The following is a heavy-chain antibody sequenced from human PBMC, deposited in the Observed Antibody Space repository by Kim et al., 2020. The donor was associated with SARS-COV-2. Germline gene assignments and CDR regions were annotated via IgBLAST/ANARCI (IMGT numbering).Heavy chain of an antibody. D-gene: IGHD3-3*01. Sequence: SETLSLTCTVSGGSISSGGYYWSWIRQHPGKGLEWIGYIYYSGSTYYNPSLKSRVTISVDTSKNQFSLQLSSVTAADTAVYYCARGRLTIFGVVNSFDYWGQGTLVTVSS. CDR1: GGSISSGGYY. CDR2: IYYSGST. V-gene: IGHV4-31*03. J-gene: IGHJ4*02. CDR3: ARGRLTIFGVVNSFDY.